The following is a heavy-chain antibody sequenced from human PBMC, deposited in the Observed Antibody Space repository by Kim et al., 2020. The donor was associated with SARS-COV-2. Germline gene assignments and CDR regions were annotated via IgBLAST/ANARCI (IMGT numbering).Heavy chain of an antibody. V-gene: IGHV1-46*01. CDR3: ARGGIVVVPAAIHEDYYYGMDV. Sequence: ASVKVSCKASGYTFTSYYMHWVRQAPGQGLEWMGIINPSGGSTSYAQKFQGRVTMTRDTSTSTVYMELSSLRSEDTAVYYCARGGIVVVPAAIHEDYYYGMDVWGQGTTVTVSS. D-gene: IGHD2-2*02. CDR1: GYTFTSYY. CDR2: INPSGGST. J-gene: IGHJ6*02.